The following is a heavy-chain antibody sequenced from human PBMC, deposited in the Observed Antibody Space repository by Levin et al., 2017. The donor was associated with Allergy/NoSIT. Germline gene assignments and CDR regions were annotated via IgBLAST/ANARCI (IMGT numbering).Heavy chain of an antibody. CDR3: AKDPASGYPHWYFDL. V-gene: IGHV3-9*01. CDR1: GFTFDDYA. J-gene: IGHJ2*01. Sequence: SLKISCAASGFTFDDYAMHWVRQAPGKGLEWVSGISWNSDTIDYADSVKGRFTISRDNAKDSLYLQMNRLRADDTALYYCAKDPASGYPHWYFDLWGRGTLVTVSS. CDR2: ISWNSDTI. D-gene: IGHD3-3*01.